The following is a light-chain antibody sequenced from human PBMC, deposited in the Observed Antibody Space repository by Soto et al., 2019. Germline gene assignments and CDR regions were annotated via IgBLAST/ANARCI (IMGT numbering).Light chain of an antibody. CDR2: GAS. Sequence: DIQMTQSPSSLSASVGDRVTITCRASQRIDFYLNWYQQRPGKAPNLLIYGASSLQSGVPSRFSGSRSGTDFTLTISRLQPEDFATYYCQESYTLRLTFGPGTTVDV. V-gene: IGKV1-39*01. CDR1: QRIDFY. CDR3: QESYTLRLT. J-gene: IGKJ3*01.